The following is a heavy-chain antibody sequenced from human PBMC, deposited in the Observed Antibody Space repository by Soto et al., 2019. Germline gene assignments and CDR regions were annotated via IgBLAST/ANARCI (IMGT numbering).Heavy chain of an antibody. Sequence: SETLSLTCTVSGGSISSGGYYWSWIRQHPGKGLEWIGYIYYSGSTYYNPSLKSRVTISVDTSKNQFSLKLSSVTAADTAVYYCARGGVLRYFDWLPPFVDWGQGTLVTVSS. D-gene: IGHD3-9*01. CDR2: IYYSGST. V-gene: IGHV4-31*03. J-gene: IGHJ4*02. CDR3: ARGGVLRYFDWLPPFVD. CDR1: GGSISSGGYY.